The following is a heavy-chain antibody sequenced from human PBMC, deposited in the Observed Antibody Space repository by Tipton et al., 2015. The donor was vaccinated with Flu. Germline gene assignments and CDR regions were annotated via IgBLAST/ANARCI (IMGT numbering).Heavy chain of an antibody. CDR1: GDSFDLFW. CDR3: ARELVVRGVTLTSYFEY. Sequence: LRLSCTVSGDSFDLFWWSWIRQSPGKGLQWIGHVYSNGSTKYDLSLKSRITISLEKSKKQFSLSLSSVTAADTAVYYCARELVVRGVTLTSYFEYWGQGALVTVSS. V-gene: IGHV4-59*13. CDR2: VYSNGST. J-gene: IGHJ4*02. D-gene: IGHD3-10*01.